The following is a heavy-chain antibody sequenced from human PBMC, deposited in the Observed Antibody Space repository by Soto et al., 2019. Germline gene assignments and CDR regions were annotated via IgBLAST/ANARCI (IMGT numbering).Heavy chain of an antibody. Sequence: QVQLVESGGGVVQPGRSLRLSCAASGFTFSSYGMHWVRQAPGKGLEWVAVIWYDGSNKYYADSVKGRFTISRDNSKNTLYLQMNSLRAEDTAVYYCARGTGSYQAEGFDYWGQGTLVPVSS. D-gene: IGHD1-26*01. CDR2: IWYDGSNK. J-gene: IGHJ4*02. CDR1: GFTFSSYG. CDR3: ARGTGSYQAEGFDY. V-gene: IGHV3-33*01.